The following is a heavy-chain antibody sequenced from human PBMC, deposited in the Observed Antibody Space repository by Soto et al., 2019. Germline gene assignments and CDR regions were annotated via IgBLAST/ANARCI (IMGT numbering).Heavy chain of an antibody. J-gene: IGHJ5*02. Sequence: PSETLSLTCAVYGGSFSGYYWSWIRQPPGKGLEWIGEINHSGSTNYNPSLKSRVAISIDSSKTRFSLNLNSVTTPATAVDYCGAQDYVAKGSHFEPWGQGTMVPVSS. CDR1: GGSFSGYY. V-gene: IGHV4-34*01. CDR3: GAQDYVAKGSHFEP. CDR2: INHSGST. D-gene: IGHD4-17*01.